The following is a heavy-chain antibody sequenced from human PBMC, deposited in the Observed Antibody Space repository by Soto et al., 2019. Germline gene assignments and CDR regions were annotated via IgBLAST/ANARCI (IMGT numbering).Heavy chain of an antibody. CDR1: GGSISSGDYY. CDR2: IFNSENT. CDR3: AGEPKGGPAAGAFDL. J-gene: IGHJ3*01. V-gene: IGHV4-30-4*01. Sequence: PSETLSLTCTVSGGSISSGDYYWTWIRQPPGKGLEWIGFIFNSENTYYNPSLKSRISLSIDTSKNQFSLHLNSVTAADTALYSCAGEPKGGPAAGAFDLWGQGTMVTVS. D-gene: IGHD6-25*01.